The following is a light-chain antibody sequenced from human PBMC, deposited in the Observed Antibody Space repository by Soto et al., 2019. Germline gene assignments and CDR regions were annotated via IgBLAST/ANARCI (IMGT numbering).Light chain of an antibody. CDR1: SSDVGSYNL. J-gene: IGLJ2*01. CDR3: CSYAGSSTYVV. CDR2: EGS. Sequence: QSVLTQPASVSGSPGQSITISCTGTSSDVGSYNLVSWYQHHPGKAPKLMIYEGSKRPSGVSNPFSGSKSGNTASLTISGLQAEDEADYYCCSYAGSSTYVVFGGGTKLTVL. V-gene: IGLV2-23*01.